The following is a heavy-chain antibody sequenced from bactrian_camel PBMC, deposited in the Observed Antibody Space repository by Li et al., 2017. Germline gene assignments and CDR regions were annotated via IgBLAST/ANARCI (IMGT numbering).Heavy chain of an antibody. CDR3: ASDMGALVGGYCCVLLSLRR. D-gene: IGHD3*01. J-gene: IGHJ4*01. CDR1: GYTSRSNC. V-gene: IGHV3S1*01. Sequence: HVQLVESGGGSVQAGGSLRLSCAVAGYTSRSNCLGWFRRTDEQEREGLAAIVIRDGRTYTADSVKGRFTISLDSGSNILYLQMNDLNPEDTAMYYCASDMGALVGGYCCVLLSLRRGARGPRSPSP. CDR2: IVIRDGRT.